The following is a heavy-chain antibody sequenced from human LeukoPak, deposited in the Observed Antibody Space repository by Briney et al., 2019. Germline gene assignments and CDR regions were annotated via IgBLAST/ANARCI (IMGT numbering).Heavy chain of an antibody. CDR1: GYTFTGYY. CDR2: INPNSGGT. J-gene: IGHJ6*03. CDR3: ARRVEMATIRGYYYYYYMDV. V-gene: IGHV1-2*02. Sequence: ASVKVSCKASGYTFTGYYMHWVRQAPGQGLEWMGWINPNSGGTNYAQKFQGRVTMTRDTSISTAYMELSRLRSDDTAVYYCARRVEMATIRGYYYYYYMDVWGKGTTVTVSS. D-gene: IGHD5-24*01.